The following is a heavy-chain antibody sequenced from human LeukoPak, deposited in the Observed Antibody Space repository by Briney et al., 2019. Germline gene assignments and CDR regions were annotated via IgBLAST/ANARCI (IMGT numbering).Heavy chain of an antibody. CDR3: VKIVMAGGYFDY. J-gene: IGHJ4*02. Sequence: GGSLRLSCSASGFTSSSYAMHWVRQAPGKGLEYVPAISSNGATTYYADSVKGRFTISRDNSKNTLYFQMSSLRPEDTAVYYCVKIVMAGGYFDYWGQGTLVTVSS. V-gene: IGHV3-64*05. D-gene: IGHD3-16*01. CDR1: GFTSSSYA. CDR2: ISSNGATT.